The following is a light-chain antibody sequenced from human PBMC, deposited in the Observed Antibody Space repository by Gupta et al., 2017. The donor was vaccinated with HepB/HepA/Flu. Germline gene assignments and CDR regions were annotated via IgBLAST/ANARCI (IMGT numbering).Light chain of an antibody. CDR2: EVT. Sequence: QSALTQPPSVSGSPGPSVAISCSGTSSDIGYSNRVSWYKQPPGTAPKIIIYEVTERPTGVPDRFSGSKSGNTASLTISGLQAEDEADYFCSSYTSSSTLVFGGGTKVTVL. V-gene: IGLV2-18*02. CDR3: SSYTSSSTLV. CDR1: SSDIGYSNR. J-gene: IGLJ2*01.